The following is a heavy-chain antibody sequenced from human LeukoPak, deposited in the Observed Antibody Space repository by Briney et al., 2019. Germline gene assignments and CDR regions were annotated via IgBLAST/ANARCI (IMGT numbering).Heavy chain of an antibody. CDR3: ACSDGSSGPDPGY. Sequence: ASVKLSCKASGYTLTSYYMHWVRQAPGQGLEWKGIINLSGGSTSYAQKFQGRVTMTRDTSTSTDYMELSSLRSEDTAVYYCACSDGSSGPDPGYWGQGTLVTVSS. D-gene: IGHD3-22*01. J-gene: IGHJ4*02. CDR1: GYTLTSYY. V-gene: IGHV1-46*03. CDR2: INLSGGST.